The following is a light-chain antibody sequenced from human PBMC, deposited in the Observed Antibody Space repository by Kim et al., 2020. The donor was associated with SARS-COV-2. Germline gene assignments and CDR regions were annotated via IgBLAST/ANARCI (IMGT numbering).Light chain of an antibody. CDR3: QQYNSYPWT. J-gene: IGKJ1*01. CDR1: QSISSW. V-gene: IGKV1-5*03. Sequence: ASVGDRVTITCRASQSISSWLAWYQQKPGKAPKLLIYKASSLESGVPSRFSGSGSGTEFTLTIISLQPDDFATYYCQQYNSYPWTFGQGTKVDIK. CDR2: KAS.